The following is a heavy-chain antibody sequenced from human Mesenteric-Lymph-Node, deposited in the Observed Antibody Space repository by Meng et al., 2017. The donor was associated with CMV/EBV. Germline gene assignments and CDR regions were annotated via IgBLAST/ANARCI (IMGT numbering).Heavy chain of an antibody. CDR2: INPNSGAT. CDR3: AREPYCSSTSCYTSHYFDS. CDR1: GYTFTDYH. Sequence: ASVKVSCKASGYTFTDYHIHWVRQAPGQGLEWMGWINPNSGATNYAQKFQGRVTMTRDRSIRTAHMDLSSLRSHDTAVYYCAREPYCSSTSCYTSHYFDSWGQGTLVTVSS. J-gene: IGHJ4*02. V-gene: IGHV1-2*02. D-gene: IGHD2-2*02.